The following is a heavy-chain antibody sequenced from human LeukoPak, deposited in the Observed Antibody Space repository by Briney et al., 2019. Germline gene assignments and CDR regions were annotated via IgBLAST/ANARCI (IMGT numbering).Heavy chain of an antibody. CDR3: ARDYWLETPEDYYYYGMDV. CDR2: ISYDGSNK. J-gene: IGHJ6*02. Sequence: GGSLRLSCAASGFTFSSYAMHWVRQAPGKGLEWVAVISYDGSNKYYADSVKGRFTISRDNSKNTLYLQMNSLRAEDTAVYYCARDYWLETPEDYYYYGMDVWGRGTTVTVSS. CDR1: GFTFSSYA. V-gene: IGHV3-30-3*01. D-gene: IGHD2-15*01.